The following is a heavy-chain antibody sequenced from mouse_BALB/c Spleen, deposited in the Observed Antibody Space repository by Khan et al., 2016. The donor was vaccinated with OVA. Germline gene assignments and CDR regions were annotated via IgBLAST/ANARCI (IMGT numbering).Heavy chain of an antibody. J-gene: IGHJ2*01. CDR3: ARICGGDFDY. CDR1: GYSITSDYA. V-gene: IGHV3-2*02. CDR2: ISYSGNT. Sequence: EVQLQESGPGLVKPSQSLSLTCTVTGYSITSDYAWNWIRQFPGNKLVWLGFISYSGNTNYNPSLQSRISITRDTSKNQFFLQLNSVTTEDTATYYCARICGGDFDYWGQGTTLTVSS.